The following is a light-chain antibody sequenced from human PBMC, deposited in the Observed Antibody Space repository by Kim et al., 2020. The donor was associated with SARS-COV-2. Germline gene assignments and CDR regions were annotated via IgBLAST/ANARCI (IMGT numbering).Light chain of an antibody. J-gene: IGLJ3*02. V-gene: IGLV1-40*01. CDR1: SSNIRESND. CDR2: DNN. Sequence: RVTITLTGRSSNIRESNDEHRYQQLQGTAAKLLIYDNNNRPSGVTDRFYGSKSGTSASLAIIGIQAADEDDYYCRSSRNSQDGLVFGGGTQLTVL. CDR3: RSSRNSQDGLV.